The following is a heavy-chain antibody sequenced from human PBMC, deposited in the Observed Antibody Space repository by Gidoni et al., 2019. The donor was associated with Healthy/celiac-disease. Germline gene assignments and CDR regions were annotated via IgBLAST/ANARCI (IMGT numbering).Heavy chain of an antibody. J-gene: IGHJ2*01. V-gene: IGHV1-69*01. CDR3: ARERAGYYYGSGSNWYFDL. CDR1: GGTFSSYA. Sequence: QVQLVQSGAEVKKPGSSVKVSCKATGGTFSSYAISWVRQAPGQGLEWMGGIIPIFGTANYAQTFQGRVTITADESTSTAYMELSSLRSEDTAVYYCARERAGYYYGSGSNWYFDLWGRGTLVTVSS. CDR2: IIPIFGTA. D-gene: IGHD3-10*01.